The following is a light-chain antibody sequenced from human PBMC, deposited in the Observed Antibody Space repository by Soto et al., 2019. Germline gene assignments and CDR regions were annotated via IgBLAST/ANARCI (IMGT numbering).Light chain of an antibody. J-gene: IGLJ1*01. CDR1: SSDVGGYEY. CDR3: CSYTSSSTYV. V-gene: IGLV2-14*01. CDR2: EVS. Sequence: QSALTLPASVSGSPGQSITISCTGTSSDVGGYEYVSWYQQHPGKAPKVMIHEVSNRPSGVSNRFSASKSGNTASLTISELQAEDEADYYCCSYTSSSTYVFGTGTKVTVL.